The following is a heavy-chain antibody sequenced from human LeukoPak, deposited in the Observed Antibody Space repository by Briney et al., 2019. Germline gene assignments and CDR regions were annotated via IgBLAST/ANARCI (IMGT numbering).Heavy chain of an antibody. J-gene: IGHJ6*02. CDR3: ARDKVDFWSGYPYYYYGMDV. V-gene: IGHV3-30*19. Sequence: PGGSLRLSCAASGFTFSSYGMHWVRQAPGKGLEWVAVIWFDRSNKYYADSVKGRFTISRDNSKNTLYLQMNSLRAEDTAVYYCARDKVDFWSGYPYYYYGMDVWGQGTTVTVSS. CDR2: IWFDRSNK. CDR1: GFTFSSYG. D-gene: IGHD3-3*01.